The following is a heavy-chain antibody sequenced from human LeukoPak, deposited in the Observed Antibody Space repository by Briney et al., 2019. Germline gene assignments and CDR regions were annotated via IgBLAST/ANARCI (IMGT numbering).Heavy chain of an antibody. D-gene: IGHD3-16*01. Sequence: ASVKVSCKASGYTVTSYYMHWVRQAPGQGLEWMGILNPSGGSSSYAQKFQGRVTMTRDTSISTAYMELSRLRSDDTAVYYCARGRIMITFGGVGWFDPWGQGTLVTVSS. V-gene: IGHV1-46*01. CDR1: GYTVTSYY. CDR3: ARGRIMITFGGVGWFDP. J-gene: IGHJ5*02. CDR2: LNPSGGSS.